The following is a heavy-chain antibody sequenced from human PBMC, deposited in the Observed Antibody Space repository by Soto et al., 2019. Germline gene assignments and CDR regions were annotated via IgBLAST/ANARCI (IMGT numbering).Heavy chain of an antibody. J-gene: IGHJ4*02. CDR3: ARGLKGYCSSTSCSHFDY. D-gene: IGHD2-2*01. V-gene: IGHV3-33*01. Sequence: PGGSLRLSCAASVFTFSSYGMHWVRQAPGKGLEWVAVIWYDGSNKYYADSVKGRFTISRDNSKNTLYLQMNSLRAEDTAVYYCARGLKGYCSSTSCSHFDYWGQGTLVTVSS. CDR1: VFTFSSYG. CDR2: IWYDGSNK.